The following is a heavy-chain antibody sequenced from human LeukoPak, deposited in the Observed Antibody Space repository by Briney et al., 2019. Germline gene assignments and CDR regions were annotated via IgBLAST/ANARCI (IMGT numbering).Heavy chain of an antibody. Sequence: GGSLRLSCAASGFTFSSYVMHWVRQAPGKGLEGVAVIWYDGSNKYYADSVKGRFTISRDNSKNTLYLQVNSLRAEDTAVYYCAREGIAVAAASLAFDYWGQGTLATVS. CDR2: IWYDGSNK. D-gene: IGHD6-19*01. V-gene: IGHV3-33*01. J-gene: IGHJ4*02. CDR1: GFTFSSYV. CDR3: AREGIAVAAASLAFDY.